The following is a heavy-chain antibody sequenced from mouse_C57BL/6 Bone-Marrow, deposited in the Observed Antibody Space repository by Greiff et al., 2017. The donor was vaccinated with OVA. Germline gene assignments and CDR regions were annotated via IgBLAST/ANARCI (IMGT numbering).Heavy chain of an antibody. D-gene: IGHD2-10*01. CDR3: ARRLLHYAMDY. V-gene: IGHV1-72*01. J-gene: IGHJ4*01. Sequence: QVQLQQPGAELVMPGASVKLSCKASGYTFTSYWMHWVKQRPGQGLEWIGEIDPNSGGTKYNEKFKSKATLTVDKPSSTAYMQLSSLTSEDSAVYYCARRLLHYAMDYWGQGTSVTVSS. CDR1: GYTFTSYW. CDR2: IDPNSGGT.